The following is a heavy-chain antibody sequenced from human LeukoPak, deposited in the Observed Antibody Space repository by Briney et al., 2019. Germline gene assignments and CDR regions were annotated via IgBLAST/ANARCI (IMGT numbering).Heavy chain of an antibody. Sequence: PSETLSLTCTVSGDSITSSSYYWGWIRQPPGKGLEWIGSVYYSGVTYYNPSLKSRVTISVDTSKNQFSLKLSSVTAADTAVYYCARVLTHNSNNFGFDPWGQGTLVTVSS. CDR1: GDSITSSSYY. V-gene: IGHV4-39*07. J-gene: IGHJ5*02. CDR2: VYYSGVT. D-gene: IGHD3-9*01. CDR3: ARVLTHNSNNFGFDP.